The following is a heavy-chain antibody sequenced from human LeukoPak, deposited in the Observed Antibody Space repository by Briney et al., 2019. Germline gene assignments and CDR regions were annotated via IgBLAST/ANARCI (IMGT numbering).Heavy chain of an antibody. D-gene: IGHD3-16*02. J-gene: IGHJ2*01. V-gene: IGHV4-61*05. CDR2: IYYSGST. CDR3: ARVQTPYDYVWGSYRPDWYFDL. CDR1: GGSISTSNYF. Sequence: SETLSLTCTASGGSISTSNYFWGWIRQPPGKGLEWIGYIYYSGSTNYNPSLKSRVTISVDTSKNQFSLKLSSVPAEDTAVYYCARVQTPYDYVWGSYRPDWYFDLWGRGTLVTVSS.